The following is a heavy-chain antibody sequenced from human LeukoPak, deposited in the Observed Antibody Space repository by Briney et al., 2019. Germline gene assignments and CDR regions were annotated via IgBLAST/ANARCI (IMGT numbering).Heavy chain of an antibody. CDR3: ARWHCSSTSCYAGV. D-gene: IGHD2-2*01. V-gene: IGHV4-59*01. CDR2: IYDSGSN. CDR1: GGSISNYY. J-gene: IGHJ4*02. Sequence: SETLSLTCTVSGGSISNYYWSWIRQPPTKGLECLGSIYDSGSNNYNPSLKSRVTISVDTSKNQFSLKLGSVTAADTAVYYCARWHCSSTSCYAGVWGQGTLVTVSS.